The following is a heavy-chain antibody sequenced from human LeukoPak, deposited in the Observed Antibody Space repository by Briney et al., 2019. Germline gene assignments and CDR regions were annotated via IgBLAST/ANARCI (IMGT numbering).Heavy chain of an antibody. Sequence: SETLSLTCTVSGASISSGHYWWSWIRQHPGKGLEWIVYIYYSGSSLYNPSLKSRASMSLDTSKNQFSLELSSVTAADTAVYYCATSDGYCSSTTCYNPFDSWGQGTLVTVSS. J-gene: IGHJ4*02. CDR2: IYYSGSS. D-gene: IGHD2-2*02. CDR1: GASISSGHYW. V-gene: IGHV4-31*03. CDR3: ATSDGYCSSTTCYNPFDS.